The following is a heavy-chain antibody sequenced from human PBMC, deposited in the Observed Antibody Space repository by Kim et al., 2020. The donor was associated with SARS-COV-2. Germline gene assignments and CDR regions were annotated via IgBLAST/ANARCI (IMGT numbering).Heavy chain of an antibody. Sequence: GESLKISRKGSGYSFTSYWIGWVRQMPGKGLEWMGIIYPGDSDTRYSPSFQGQVTISADKSISTAYLQWSSLKASDTAMYYCARLGRRDGSGWFPFDYWGQGTLLTVSS. CDR3: ARLGRRDGSGWFPFDY. J-gene: IGHJ4*02. D-gene: IGHD6-19*01. CDR2: IYPGDSDT. CDR1: GYSFTSYW. V-gene: IGHV5-51*01.